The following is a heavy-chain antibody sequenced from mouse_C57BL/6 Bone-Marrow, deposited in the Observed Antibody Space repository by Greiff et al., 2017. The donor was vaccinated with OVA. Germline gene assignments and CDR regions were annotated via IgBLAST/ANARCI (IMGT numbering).Heavy chain of an antibody. CDR2: LSDGGSYT. V-gene: IGHV5-4*01. CDR3: ARDVFITTVVATCNWYFDV. J-gene: IGHJ1*03. Sequence: EVQRVESGGGLVKPGGSLKLSCAASGFTFSSYAMSWVRQTPEKRLEWVATLSDGGSYTYYPDNVKGRFTISRDNAKNNLYLQMSHLKSEDTAMYYCARDVFITTVVATCNWYFDVWGTGTTVTVSS. CDR1: GFTFSSYA. D-gene: IGHD1-1*01.